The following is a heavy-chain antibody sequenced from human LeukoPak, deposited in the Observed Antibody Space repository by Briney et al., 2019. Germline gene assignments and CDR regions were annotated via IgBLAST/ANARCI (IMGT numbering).Heavy chain of an antibody. D-gene: IGHD2-2*01. Sequence: ASVKVSCKASGGTFSSYTISWVRQAPGQGLEWMGRIIPILGIANYAQKFQGRVTITADKSSSTAYMELSSLRSEDTAVYYCARLGYCSSTSCDYWGQGTLVTVSS. V-gene: IGHV1-69*02. CDR3: ARLGYCSSTSCDY. CDR1: GGTFSSYT. J-gene: IGHJ4*02. CDR2: IIPILGIA.